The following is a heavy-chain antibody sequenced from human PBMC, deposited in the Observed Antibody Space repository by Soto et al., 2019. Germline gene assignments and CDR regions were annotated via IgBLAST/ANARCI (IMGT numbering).Heavy chain of an antibody. V-gene: IGHV4-59*08. D-gene: IGHD4-17*01. CDR3: TNYGDYVYYYYGMDV. Sequence: PSETLSLTCTVSGGSISSYYWSWIRQPPGKGLEWIGYIYYSGSTNYNPSLKSRVTISVDTSKNQFSLKLSSVTAADTAVYYCTNYGDYVYYYYGMDVWGQGTTVTVSS. CDR1: GGSISSYY. CDR2: IYYSGST. J-gene: IGHJ6*02.